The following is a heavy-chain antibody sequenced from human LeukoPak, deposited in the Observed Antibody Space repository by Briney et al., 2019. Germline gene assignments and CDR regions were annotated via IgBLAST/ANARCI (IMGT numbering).Heavy chain of an antibody. Sequence: SETLSLTCTVSGGSISSGDYYWSWIRQPPGKGLEWIGYIYYSGSTYYNPSLKSRVTISVDTSKNQFSLKLSSVTAADTAVYYCARDLGPYGDYDYWGQGTLVTVSS. CDR1: GGSISSGDYY. V-gene: IGHV4-30-4*01. J-gene: IGHJ4*02. CDR3: ARDLGPYGDYDY. D-gene: IGHD4-17*01. CDR2: IYYSGST.